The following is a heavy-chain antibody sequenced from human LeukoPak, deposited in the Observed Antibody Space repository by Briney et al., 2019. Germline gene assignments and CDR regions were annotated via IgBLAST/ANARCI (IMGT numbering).Heavy chain of an antibody. CDR2: ISYDGSNK. CDR3: AKDRGWSYYFDY. D-gene: IGHD1-26*01. J-gene: IGHJ4*02. Sequence: GGSLRLSCAASGFTFSSYGMHWVRQAPGKGLEWVAVISYDGSNKYYADSVKGRFTISRDNSKNTLYLQMNSLRAEDTAVYYCAKDRGWSYYFDYWGQGTLVTVSS. V-gene: IGHV3-30*18. CDR1: GFTFSSYG.